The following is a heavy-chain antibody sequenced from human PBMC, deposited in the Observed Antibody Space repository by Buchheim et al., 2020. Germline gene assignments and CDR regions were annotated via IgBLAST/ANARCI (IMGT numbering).Heavy chain of an antibody. V-gene: IGHV4-39*02. CDR1: GGSISSRYY. D-gene: IGHD1-1*01. J-gene: IGHJ5*02. CDR2: IYYSGST. CDR3: ARVTGTTFEPWFDP. Sequence: QVQLQESGPGLVKPSETLSLTCSVAGGSISSRYYWGWIRQPPGEGLDWIGTIYYSGSTYYNPSLKSRVTISVDTSKNQFSPSLRSVTAADTAVYFCARVTGTTFEPWFDPWGQGTL.